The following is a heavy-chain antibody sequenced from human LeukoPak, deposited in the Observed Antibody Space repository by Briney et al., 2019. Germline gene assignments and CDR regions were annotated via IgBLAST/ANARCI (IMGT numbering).Heavy chain of an antibody. V-gene: IGHV3-30*02. CDR3: AKISSH. D-gene: IGHD3-3*02. CDR1: GFTFSSYS. J-gene: IGHJ4*02. Sequence: PGGSLRLSCAASGFTFSSYSMNWVRQAPGKGLEWVAFIRYDGTTKFHADSLKGRFTISRDNSRNMLYLEMNSLRPEDTAVYYCAKISSHWGQGTLVTVSS. CDR2: IRYDGTTK.